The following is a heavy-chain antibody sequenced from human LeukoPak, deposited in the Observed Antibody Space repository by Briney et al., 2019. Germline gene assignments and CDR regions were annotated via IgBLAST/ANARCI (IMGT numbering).Heavy chain of an antibody. CDR2: IYYSGST. CDR3: ARGIRYCSSTSCYRRFNWFDP. J-gene: IGHJ5*02. D-gene: IGHD2-2*02. V-gene: IGHV4-59*01. CDR1: GGSISSYY. Sequence: SETLSLTCTVSGGSISSYYWSWIRQPPGKGLEWIGYIYYSGSTNYNPSLKSRITISVDTSKNQFSLKLSSVTAADTAVYYCARGIRYCSSTSCYRRFNWFDPWGQGTLVTVSS.